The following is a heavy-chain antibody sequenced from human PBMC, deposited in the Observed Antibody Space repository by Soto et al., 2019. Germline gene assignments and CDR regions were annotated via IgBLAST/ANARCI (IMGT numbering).Heavy chain of an antibody. CDR3: ARVPSKAYYYDSSGYNRLNYFDY. CDR2: IYYSGST. J-gene: IGHJ4*02. V-gene: IGHV4-30-4*01. Sequence: SETLSLTCPVSGGSLSSGDYYWSWLSQPPGKGLEWIGYIYYSGSTYYNPSLRSRVTISVDTSKNQFSLKLSSVTAADTAVYYCARVPSKAYYYDSSGYNRLNYFDYWGQGTLVTVSS. CDR1: GGSLSSGDYY. D-gene: IGHD3-22*01.